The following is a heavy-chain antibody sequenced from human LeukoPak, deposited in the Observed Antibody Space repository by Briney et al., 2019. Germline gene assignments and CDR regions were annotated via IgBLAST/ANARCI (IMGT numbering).Heavy chain of an antibody. CDR2: ISSSSSYT. V-gene: IGHV3-11*06. D-gene: IGHD6-6*01. CDR1: GFTFSDYY. Sequence: GGSLRLSCAASGFTFSDYYMSWIRQAPGKGLEWGSYISSSSSYTNYSDSVKGRFTISRDNAKNSLYLQMNSLRAEDTAVYYCARDVAAQPAYYFDYWGQGTLVTVSS. J-gene: IGHJ4*02. CDR3: ARDVAAQPAYYFDY.